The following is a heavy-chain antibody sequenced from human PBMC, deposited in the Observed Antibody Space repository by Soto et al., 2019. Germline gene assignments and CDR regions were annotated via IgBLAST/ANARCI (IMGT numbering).Heavy chain of an antibody. Sequence: GASVKVSCKAIGYSFTSHYMHWVRQAPGQGLEWMGTIYPNGGGTNYAQKFQGWLTMTRDTSTSTTYMELSRLTPDDTAVYYCAREVHRTSLYGMDVWGQGTTVTVSS. CDR2: IYPNGGGT. J-gene: IGHJ6*02. CDR3: AREVHRTSLYGMDV. V-gene: IGHV1-2*04. CDR1: GYSFTSHY. D-gene: IGHD2-8*01.